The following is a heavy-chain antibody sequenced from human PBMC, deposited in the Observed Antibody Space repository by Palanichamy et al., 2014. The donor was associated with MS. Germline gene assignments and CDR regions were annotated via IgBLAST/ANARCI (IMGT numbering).Heavy chain of an antibody. CDR1: GFTFSSYG. D-gene: IGHD2-15*01. CDR2: IWYDGSKR. Sequence: QVQLVESGGGVVQPGRSLRLSCAASGFTFSSYGMHWVRQAPGKGLEWVAIIWYDGSKRYYADSVKGRFTISRDNSKNTLYLQMNSLRVEDTAVYYCARDGYSFNGDYDVLHWGQGTLVTVSS. J-gene: IGHJ1*01. V-gene: IGHV3-33*01. CDR3: ARDGYSFNGDYDVLH.